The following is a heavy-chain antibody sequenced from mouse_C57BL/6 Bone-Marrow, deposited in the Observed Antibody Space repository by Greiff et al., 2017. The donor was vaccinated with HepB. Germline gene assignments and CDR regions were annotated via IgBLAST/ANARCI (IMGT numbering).Heavy chain of an antibody. CDR2: IYPGDGDT. J-gene: IGHJ3*01. Sequence: QVQLKESGAELVKPGASVKISCKASGYAFSSYWMNWVKQRPGKGLEWIGQIYPGDGDTNYNGKFKGKATLTADKSSSTAYMQLSSLTSEDSAVYFCARRDYGNWFAYWGQGTLVTVSA. V-gene: IGHV1-80*01. D-gene: IGHD1-1*01. CDR1: GYAFSSYW. CDR3: ARRDYGNWFAY.